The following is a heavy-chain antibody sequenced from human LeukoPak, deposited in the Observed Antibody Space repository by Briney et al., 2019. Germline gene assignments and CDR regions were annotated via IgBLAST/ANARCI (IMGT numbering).Heavy chain of an antibody. Sequence: GASVKVSCKASGYTFTGYHMHWVRQAPGQGLEWMGWINPNTGDTNYAQKFQGRVTMTRDTSISTAYMELSRLRSDDTAVYYCASYPGGGWGGYFDYWGQGTLVTVSS. CDR3: ASYPGGGWGGYFDY. CDR2: INPNTGDT. J-gene: IGHJ4*02. D-gene: IGHD3-10*01. CDR1: GYTFTGYH. V-gene: IGHV1-2*02.